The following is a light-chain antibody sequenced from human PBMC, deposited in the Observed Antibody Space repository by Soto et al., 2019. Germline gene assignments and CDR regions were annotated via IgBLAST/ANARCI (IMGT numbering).Light chain of an antibody. CDR2: AAS. CDR3: QQSYSTPRT. J-gene: IGKJ1*01. CDR1: QDISDV. Sequence: DIQMTQSPSALCASVGDRVTITCQASQDISDVLNWYQQQPGKAPKLLIYAASYLQSGVPSRFSGSGSGTDFTLTISSLQPEDFATYYCQQSYSTPRTFGQGTKVDIK. V-gene: IGKV1-39*01.